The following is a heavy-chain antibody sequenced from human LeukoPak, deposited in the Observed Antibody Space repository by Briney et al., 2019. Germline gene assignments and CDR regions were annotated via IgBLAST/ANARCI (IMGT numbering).Heavy chain of an antibody. CDR2: VSGSGGST. Sequence: GGSLRLSCAASGFTFSSYAMSWVRQAPGKGLEWVSAVSGSGGSTYYADSVKGRFTISRDNSKNTLYLQMNSLRAEDTAVYYCAKDRSSSWYSRFCDYWGQGTLVTVSS. J-gene: IGHJ4*02. CDR1: GFTFSSYA. CDR3: AKDRSSSWYSRFCDY. V-gene: IGHV3-23*01. D-gene: IGHD6-13*01.